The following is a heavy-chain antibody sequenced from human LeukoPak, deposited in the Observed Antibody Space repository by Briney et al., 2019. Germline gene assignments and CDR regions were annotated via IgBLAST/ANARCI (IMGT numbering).Heavy chain of an antibody. V-gene: IGHV4-4*07. Sequence: PSETLSLTCTVSGGSTSSYYWSWIRQPPGKGLEWIGRIYTSGSTNYNPSLKSRVTMSVDTSKNQFSLKLSSVTAADTAVYYCARLPYYYDSSGYFQYYFDYWGQGTLVTVSS. D-gene: IGHD3-22*01. CDR2: IYTSGST. CDR1: GGSTSSYY. J-gene: IGHJ4*02. CDR3: ARLPYYYDSSGYFQYYFDY.